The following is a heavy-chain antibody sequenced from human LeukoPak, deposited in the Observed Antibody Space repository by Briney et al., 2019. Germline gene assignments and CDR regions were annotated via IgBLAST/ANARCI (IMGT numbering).Heavy chain of an antibody. CDR2: ISAYNGNT. Sequence: ASVKVSCEASGYTFTSYGISWVRQAPGQGLEWMGWISAYNGNTNYAQKLQGRVTMTTDTSTSTAYMELRSLRSDDTAVYYCARDGDYYDSSEPDYWGQGTLVTVSS. J-gene: IGHJ4*02. CDR3: ARDGDYYDSSEPDY. CDR1: GYTFTSYG. D-gene: IGHD3-22*01. V-gene: IGHV1-18*01.